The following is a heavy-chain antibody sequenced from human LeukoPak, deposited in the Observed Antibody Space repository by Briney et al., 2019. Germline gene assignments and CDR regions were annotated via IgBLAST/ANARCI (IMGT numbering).Heavy chain of an antibody. V-gene: IGHV3-33*01. D-gene: IGHD4-23*01. J-gene: IGHJ4*02. Sequence: PGGSLRLSCAAPGFTFSMYGMHWVRQAPGKGPEWVAMVWYDGTNEKYADSVKGRFTISRDHSENRLYLQMKNLRPDDTGIYYCARDRGGNAPHDYWGQGTLVIVSS. CDR2: VWYDGTNE. CDR1: GFTFSMYG. CDR3: ARDRGGNAPHDY.